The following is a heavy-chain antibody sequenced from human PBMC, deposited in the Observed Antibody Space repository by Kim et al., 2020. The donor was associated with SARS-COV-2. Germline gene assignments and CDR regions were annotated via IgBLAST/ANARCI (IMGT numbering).Heavy chain of an antibody. CDR1: GGSISSYY. Sequence: SETLSLTCTVSGGSISSYYWSWIRQPAGKGLEWIGRIYTSGSTNYNPSLKSRVTMSVDTSKNQFSLKLSSVTAADTAVYYCARVDGYSSSSVYYYGMDVWGQGTTVTVSS. D-gene: IGHD6-6*01. V-gene: IGHV4-4*07. CDR2: IYTSGST. J-gene: IGHJ6*02. CDR3: ARVDGYSSSSVYYYGMDV.